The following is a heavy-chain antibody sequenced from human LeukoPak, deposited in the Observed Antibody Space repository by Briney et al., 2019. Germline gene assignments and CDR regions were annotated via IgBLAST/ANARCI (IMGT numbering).Heavy chain of an antibody. J-gene: IGHJ5*02. V-gene: IGHV3-7*04. CDR3: TRDET. CDR2: MKYDGSEK. Sequence: GGSLRLSCAASGFSFSNYWMGWVRQSPGKGLEWVANMKYDGSEKYYVDSVKGRFTISRDKAKNSLYLQMNSLRVEDTAVYYCTRDETWGQGTLVTPSS. CDR1: GFSFSNYW.